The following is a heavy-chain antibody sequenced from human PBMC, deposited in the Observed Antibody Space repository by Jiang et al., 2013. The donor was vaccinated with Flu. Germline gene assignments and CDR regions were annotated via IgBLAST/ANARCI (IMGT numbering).Heavy chain of an antibody. Sequence: LLKPSETLSLTCTVSGGSISSSSYYWGWIRQPPGKGLEWIGSIYYSGSTYYNPSLKSRVTISVDTSKNQFSLKLSSVTAADTAVYYCARTYGDYEGDWFDPWGQGTLVTVSS. V-gene: IGHV4-39*01. CDR2: IYYSGST. CDR3: ARTYGDYEGDWFDP. J-gene: IGHJ5*02. CDR1: GGSISSSSYY. D-gene: IGHD4-17*01.